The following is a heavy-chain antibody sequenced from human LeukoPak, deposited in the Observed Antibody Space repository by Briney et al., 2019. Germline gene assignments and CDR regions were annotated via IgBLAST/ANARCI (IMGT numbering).Heavy chain of an antibody. Sequence: PGGSLRLSCAASGFTFSSYSVNWVRQAPGKGLEWVSSISSSSSYIYYADSVKGRFTISRDNAKNSLYLQMNSLRAEDTAVYYCASLRRTGTNSVDYWGQGTLVTVSS. J-gene: IGHJ4*02. CDR3: ASLRRTGTNSVDY. CDR2: ISSSSSYI. V-gene: IGHV3-21*01. D-gene: IGHD2-8*02. CDR1: GFTFSSYS.